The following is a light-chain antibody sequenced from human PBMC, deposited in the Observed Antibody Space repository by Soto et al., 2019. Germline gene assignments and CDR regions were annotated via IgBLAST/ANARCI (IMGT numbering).Light chain of an antibody. CDR1: QTVRNNY. CDR3: QQRSNWPLT. CDR2: DAS. J-gene: IGKJ5*01. V-gene: IGKV3-11*01. Sequence: EFVLPPAPGTLGLHQGVRATLSCRASQTVRNNYLAWYQQKPGQAPRLLIYDASNRATGIPARFSGSGSGTDFTLTISSLEPEDFAVYYCQQRSNWPLTFGQGTRL.